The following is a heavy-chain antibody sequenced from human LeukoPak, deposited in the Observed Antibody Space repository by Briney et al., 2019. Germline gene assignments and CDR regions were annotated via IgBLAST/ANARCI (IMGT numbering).Heavy chain of an antibody. CDR2: ISGSGGST. Sequence: PGGSLRLSCAASGFTFSSYSMNWVRQAPGKGLEWVSAISGSGGSTYYADSVKGRFTISRDNSKNTLYLQMNSLRAEDTAVYYCAKSAQRGYSYGYYWGQGTLVTVSS. V-gene: IGHV3-23*01. CDR3: AKSAQRGYSYGYY. J-gene: IGHJ4*02. CDR1: GFTFSSYS. D-gene: IGHD5-18*01.